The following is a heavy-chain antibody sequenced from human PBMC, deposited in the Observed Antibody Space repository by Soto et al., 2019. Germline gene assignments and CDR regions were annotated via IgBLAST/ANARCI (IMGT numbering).Heavy chain of an antibody. CDR3: ARTSSYYYMDG. J-gene: IGHJ6*03. Sequence: GGSLRLSCAASGFTFSSYAMSWVRQAPGKGLEWVSAISGSGGSTYYADSVKGRFTISRDNSKNTLYLQMDSLRVDDTAVYFCARTSSYYYMDGWGKGTTVTVSS. CDR2: ISGSGGST. CDR1: GFTFSSYA. V-gene: IGHV3-23*01.